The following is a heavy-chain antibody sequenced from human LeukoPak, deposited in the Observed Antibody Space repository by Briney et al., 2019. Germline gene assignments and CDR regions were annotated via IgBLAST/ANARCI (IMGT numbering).Heavy chain of an antibody. Sequence: PSGTLSLTCAVSGGSISSDNWWSWVRQPPGKGLEWIGEIYHSGSTNYNPSLKSRVTISVDKSKNQFSLKLSSVTAADTAVYYCAKDQSNWNYERAGLNWFDPWGQGTLVTVSS. J-gene: IGHJ5*02. CDR1: GGSISSDNW. V-gene: IGHV4-4*02. CDR2: IYHSGST. CDR3: AKDQSNWNYERAGLNWFDP. D-gene: IGHD1-7*01.